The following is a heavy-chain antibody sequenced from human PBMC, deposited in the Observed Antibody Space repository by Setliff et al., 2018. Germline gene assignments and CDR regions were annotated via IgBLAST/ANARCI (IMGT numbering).Heavy chain of an antibody. CDR2: IKEDGSQR. CDR1: GFDFKTHW. J-gene: IGHJ4*02. V-gene: IGHV3-7*01. D-gene: IGHD6-13*01. Sequence: PGGSLRLSCAASGFDFKTHWMDWARQAPGKGLEWVANIKEDGSQRNYVDAVRGRFTVSRDNSKNTLYLQMNSLRAEDTAVYYCAKGDSSTRYFDYWGQGTLVTVSS. CDR3: AKGDSSTRYFDY.